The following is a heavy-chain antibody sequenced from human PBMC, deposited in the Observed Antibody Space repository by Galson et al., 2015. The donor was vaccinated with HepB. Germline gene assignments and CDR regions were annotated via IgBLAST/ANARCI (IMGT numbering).Heavy chain of an antibody. V-gene: IGHV4-39*01. D-gene: IGHD3-22*01. Sequence: LSLTCAVSGGSFISSTYYWGWVRQPPGRGLEWIGSFYYTGNTYYNPSLRSRVTISVDTSKNQFFLKLRSVTAADTAVYYCARLLHSSGYYSQSYFDYWGQGTLVTVSS. J-gene: IGHJ4*02. CDR2: FYYTGNT. CDR3: ARLLHSSGYYSQSYFDY. CDR1: GGSFISSTYY.